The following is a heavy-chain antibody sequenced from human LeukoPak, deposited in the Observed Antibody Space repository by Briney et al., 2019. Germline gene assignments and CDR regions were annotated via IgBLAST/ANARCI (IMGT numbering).Heavy chain of an antibody. V-gene: IGHV3-7*01. CDR3: ARDRGFEYSDTGSFDY. CDR1: GFTFSSYA. Sequence: GGSLRLSCAASGFTFSSYAMSWVRQAPGKGLEWVANIKQDGSDKYYVDSVKGRFTISRDNAENSLYLQMNSLRAEDTAVYYCARDRGFEYSDTGSFDYWGQGTLVTVSS. CDR2: IKQDGSDK. J-gene: IGHJ4*02. D-gene: IGHD6-6*01.